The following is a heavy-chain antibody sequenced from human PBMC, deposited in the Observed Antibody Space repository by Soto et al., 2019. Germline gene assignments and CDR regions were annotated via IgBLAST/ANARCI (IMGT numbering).Heavy chain of an antibody. CDR3: ARDRCSGFFGQDYWGLDV. V-gene: IGHV3-7*04. CDR2: IKQDGSET. Sequence: EVQLVESGGGLVQPGGSLRLSCAASGFSFSTYWMSWVRQAPGTGLEWVANIKQDGSETFYVDSLKGRFTISRDNARNSLHLQMNSLRAEDTAVYYFARDRCSGFFGQDYWGLDVWGQGTTVTVSS. CDR1: GFSFSTYW. D-gene: IGHD6-19*01. J-gene: IGHJ6*02.